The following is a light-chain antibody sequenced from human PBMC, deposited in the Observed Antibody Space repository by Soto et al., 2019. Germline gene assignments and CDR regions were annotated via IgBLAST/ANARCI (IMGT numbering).Light chain of an antibody. CDR1: PSINNY. CDR2: DAS. J-gene: IGKJ5*01. Sequence: EIVLAQSPATLSLSPGESATLSCRASPSINNYLAWYQQKPGQAPRLLIYDASNRATGIPARFSGSGSGTDFTLTISSLEPEDFAVYYCQQRSNSPITFGQGTRLEIK. V-gene: IGKV3-11*01. CDR3: QQRSNSPIT.